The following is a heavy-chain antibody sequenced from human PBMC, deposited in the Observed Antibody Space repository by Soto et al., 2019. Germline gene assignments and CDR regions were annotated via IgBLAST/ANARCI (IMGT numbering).Heavy chain of an antibody. J-gene: IGHJ4*02. Sequence: GGSLRLSCAASGFTFSSYDMHWVRQATGKGLEWVSAIGTAGDTYYPGSVKGRFTISRENAKNSLYLQMNSLRAEDTAVYYCARGVGGLRYFDPRSLDYWGQGTLVTVSS. CDR1: GFTFSSYD. CDR2: IGTAGDT. CDR3: ARGVGGLRYFDPRSLDY. D-gene: IGHD3-9*01. V-gene: IGHV3-13*01.